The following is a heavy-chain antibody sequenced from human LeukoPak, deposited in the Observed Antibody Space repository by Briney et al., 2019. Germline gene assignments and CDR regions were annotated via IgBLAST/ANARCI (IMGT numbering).Heavy chain of an antibody. CDR1: GFTFSSYA. J-gene: IGHJ4*02. D-gene: IGHD6-19*01. CDR2: ISYDGSNK. V-gene: IGHV3-30-3*01. CDR3: ARAPSPLAVAGTDY. Sequence: GGSLRLSCAASGFTFSSYAMHWVRQAPGKGLEWVAVISYDGSNKYYADSVKGRFTISRDNAKNSLYLQMNSLRAEDTAVYYCARAPSPLAVAGTDYWGQGILVTVSS.